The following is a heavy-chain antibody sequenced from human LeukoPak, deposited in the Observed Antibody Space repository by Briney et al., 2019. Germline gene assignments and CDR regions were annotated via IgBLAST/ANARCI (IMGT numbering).Heavy chain of an antibody. CDR3: ARTYAYYYGSGILNWFDP. CDR1: GFSLSTSGVG. CDR2: IYWDGDK. Sequence: SGPTLVNPTQTLTLTCTFSGFSLSTSGVGVGWIRQPPGKALEWLALIYWDGDKRYSPSLKSRLTITKDTSKNQVVLTMTNMDPVDTATYYCARTYAYYYGSGILNWFDPWGQGTLVTVSS. D-gene: IGHD3-10*01. V-gene: IGHV2-5*02. J-gene: IGHJ5*02.